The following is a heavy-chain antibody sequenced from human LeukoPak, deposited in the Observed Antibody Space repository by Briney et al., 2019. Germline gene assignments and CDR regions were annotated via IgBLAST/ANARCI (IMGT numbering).Heavy chain of an antibody. Sequence: SETLSLTCAVYDGSFSGYYWSWIRQPPGKGLEWIGEINHSGSTNYNPSLKSRVTISVDTSKNQFSLKLSSVTAADTAVYYCARGALRSVVPAAPFDYWGQGTLVTVSS. D-gene: IGHD2-2*01. CDR3: ARGALRSVVPAAPFDY. CDR1: DGSFSGYY. J-gene: IGHJ4*02. CDR2: INHSGST. V-gene: IGHV4-34*01.